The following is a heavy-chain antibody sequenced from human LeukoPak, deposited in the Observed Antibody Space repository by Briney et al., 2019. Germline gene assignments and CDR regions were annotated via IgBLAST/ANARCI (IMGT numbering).Heavy chain of an antibody. CDR2: INHSGST. J-gene: IGHJ4*02. CDR1: GGSFSGYY. Sequence: PSETLSLTCAVYGGSFSGYYWSWIRQPPGKGLEWIGEINHSGSTNYNPSLKSRATISVDTSKNQFSLKLSSVTAADTAVYYCASESSNFDYWGQGTLVTVSS. CDR3: ASESSNFDY. V-gene: IGHV4-34*01. D-gene: IGHD1-26*01.